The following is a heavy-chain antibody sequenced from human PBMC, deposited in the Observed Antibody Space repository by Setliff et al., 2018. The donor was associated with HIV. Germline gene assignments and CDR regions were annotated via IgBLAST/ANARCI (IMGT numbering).Heavy chain of an antibody. D-gene: IGHD1-26*01. CDR3: ARDSDYWSPAGRRYFYYMDV. V-gene: IGHV3-11*04. J-gene: IGHJ6*03. Sequence: PGGSLRLSCVASGFTFSDCYMSWIRQAPGKGLEWVSYISSSGDNEYYADSVKGRFTVSRDNAKNSLYLQMNSLRDEDTAVYYCARDSDYWSPAGRRYFYYMDVWGKGTTVTVSS. CDR2: ISSSGDNE. CDR1: GFTFSDCY.